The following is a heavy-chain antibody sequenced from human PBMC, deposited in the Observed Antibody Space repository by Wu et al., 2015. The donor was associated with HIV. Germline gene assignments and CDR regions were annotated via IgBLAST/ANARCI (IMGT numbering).Heavy chain of an antibody. CDR1: GYTFTDYD. V-gene: IGHV1-8*01. J-gene: IGHJ5*02. CDR3: AREFHYDTSGYYYRIHNWFDP. Sequence: QVQLVQSGAEVKKPGASVKVSCKASGYTFTDYDFNWVRQATGQGLEWMGWMNPNSGDTDYAQKFQGRVTMTRDTAISTAYMELSSLRSEDTAVYYCAREFHYDTSGYYYRIHNWFDPWGQGTLVTVSS. CDR2: MNPNSGDT. D-gene: IGHD3-22*01.